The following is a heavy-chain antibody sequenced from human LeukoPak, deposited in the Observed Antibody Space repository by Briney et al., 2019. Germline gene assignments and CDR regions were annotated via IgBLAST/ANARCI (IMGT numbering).Heavy chain of an antibody. CDR2: ISAYNGNT. CDR1: GYTFTSYG. CDR3: ARDITVELPGGYFDY. Sequence: ASVKVSCKASGYTFTSYGISWVRQAPGQGLEWMGWISAYNGNTNYAQKLQGRVTMTRDTSTSTVYMELSSLRSEDTAVYYCARDITVELPGGYFDYWGQGTLVTVSS. D-gene: IGHD4-23*01. V-gene: IGHV1-18*01. J-gene: IGHJ4*02.